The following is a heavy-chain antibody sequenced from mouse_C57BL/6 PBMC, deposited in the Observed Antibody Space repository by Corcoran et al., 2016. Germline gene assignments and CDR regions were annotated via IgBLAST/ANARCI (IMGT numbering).Heavy chain of an antibody. J-gene: IGHJ3*01. Sequence: EVQLQQSGPELVKPGASVKIACKASGYTFTDYYMNWVKQSHGKSLEWIGDINPNNGGTSYNQKFKGKGTLTVDKSSSTAYMELRSLTSEDSAVYYCARYYGSSSWFAYWGQGTLVTVSA. CDR1: GYTFTDYY. V-gene: IGHV1-26*01. CDR3: ARYYGSSSWFAY. D-gene: IGHD1-1*01. CDR2: INPNNGGT.